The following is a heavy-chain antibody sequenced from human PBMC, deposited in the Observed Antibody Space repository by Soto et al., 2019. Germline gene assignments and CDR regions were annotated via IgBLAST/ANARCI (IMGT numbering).Heavy chain of an antibody. J-gene: IGHJ3*02. V-gene: IGHV3-15*01. CDR2: IKSKTDGGTT. Sequence: GESLKISCAASGFTFSNAWMSWVRQAPGKGLEWVGRIKSKTDGGTTDYAAPVKGRFTISRDDSKNTLYLQMNSLKTEDTAVYYCTTYPPGYYGAFDIWGQGTMVTVSS. CDR3: TTYPPGYYGAFDI. D-gene: IGHD1-26*01. CDR1: GFTFSNAW.